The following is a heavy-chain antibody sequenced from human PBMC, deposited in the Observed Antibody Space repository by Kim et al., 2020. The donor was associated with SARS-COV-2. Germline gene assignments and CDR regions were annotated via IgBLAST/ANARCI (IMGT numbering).Heavy chain of an antibody. V-gene: IGHV5-10-1*01. J-gene: IGHJ6*02. D-gene: IGHD3-3*01. CDR2: IDPSDSYT. CDR3: ARHFSTIFGVVIINPMDV. Sequence: GESLKISCKGSGYSFTSYWISWVRQMPGKGLEWMGRIDPSDSYTNYSPSFQGHVTISADKSISTAYLQWSSLKASDTAMYYCARHFSTIFGVVIINPMDVWGQGTTVTVSS. CDR1: GYSFTSYW.